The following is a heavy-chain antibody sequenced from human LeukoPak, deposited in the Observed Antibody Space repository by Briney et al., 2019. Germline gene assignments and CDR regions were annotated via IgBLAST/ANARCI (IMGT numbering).Heavy chain of an antibody. CDR3: ARDIHPYYYDSSGPFDY. CDR1: GFTFSRYA. CDR2: ISSSGVTT. D-gene: IGHD3-22*01. Sequence: GGSLRLSCAASGFTFSRYAMHWVRQAPGKGLQHVSGISSSGVTTYYATSVKGRFTISRDNSKFTLYLQMGGLTAEDMGVYYCARDIHPYYYDSSGPFDYWGQGTLVTVSS. J-gene: IGHJ4*02. V-gene: IGHV3-64*01.